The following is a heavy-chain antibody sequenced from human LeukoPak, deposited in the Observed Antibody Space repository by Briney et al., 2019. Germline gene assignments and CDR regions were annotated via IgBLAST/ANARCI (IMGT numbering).Heavy chain of an antibody. Sequence: GGSLRLSCAVSGLTFSSCAMSWVRQAPGKGLELVSAISGGGGTTYYADSVKGRFTISRDNSKNTLYLQMNSLRAEDTAVYYCAKHIVVVTTVCFDYWGQGTLVTVSS. D-gene: IGHD2-21*02. J-gene: IGHJ4*02. V-gene: IGHV3-23*01. CDR1: GLTFSSCA. CDR3: AKHIVVVTTVCFDY. CDR2: ISGGGGTT.